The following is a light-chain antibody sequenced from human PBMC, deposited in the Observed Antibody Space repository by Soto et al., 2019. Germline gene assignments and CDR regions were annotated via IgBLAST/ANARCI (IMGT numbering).Light chain of an antibody. J-gene: IGKJ1*01. CDR2: AAT. CDR1: QSISGN. CDR3: QQSYTHPRT. V-gene: IGKV1-39*01. Sequence: DIQMTQSPPSLSASVGDRVVITCRASQSISGNLNWYQQKPGKAPQLLIYAATTLQSGVPSRFSGSGYGTQFSLLISGLQPEDVAIFYCQQSYTHPRTFGQGTKVEIK.